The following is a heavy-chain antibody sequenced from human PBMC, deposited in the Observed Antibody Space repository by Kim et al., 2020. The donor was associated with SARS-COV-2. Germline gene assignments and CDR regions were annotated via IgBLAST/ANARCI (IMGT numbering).Heavy chain of an antibody. V-gene: IGHV5-51*01. CDR3: ASSWGPIAAAFDY. Sequence: SRSFQGQVTISAEKSISTAYLQWSSLKASDTAMYYCASSWGPIAAAFDYWGQGTLVTVSS. D-gene: IGHD6-13*01. J-gene: IGHJ4*02.